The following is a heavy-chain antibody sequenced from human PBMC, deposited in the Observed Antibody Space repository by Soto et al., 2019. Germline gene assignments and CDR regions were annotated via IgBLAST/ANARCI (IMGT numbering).Heavy chain of an antibody. CDR2: ISYDGSNK. CDR1: GFTFSSYG. Sequence: LRLSCAASGFTFSSYGMHWVRQAPGKGLEWVAVISYDGSNKYYADSVKGRFTISRDNSKNTLYLQMNSLRAEDTAVYYCAKTCYYYGMDVWGQGTTVTVSS. CDR3: AKTCYYYGMDV. V-gene: IGHV3-30*18. J-gene: IGHJ6*02.